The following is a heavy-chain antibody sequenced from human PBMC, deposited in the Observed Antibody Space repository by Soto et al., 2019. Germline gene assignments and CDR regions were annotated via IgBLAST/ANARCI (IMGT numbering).Heavy chain of an antibody. Sequence: WDSVKVSCNASGYTFTSYYINWVRQATGQGLEWMGWMNPNSGNTGYAQKFQGRVTMTRNTSISTAYMELSSLRSEDTAVYYCASLLTQYDAFDIWGQGTMVTVSS. CDR1: GYTFTSYY. CDR2: MNPNSGNT. CDR3: ASLLTQYDAFDI. V-gene: IGHV1-8*01. J-gene: IGHJ3*02.